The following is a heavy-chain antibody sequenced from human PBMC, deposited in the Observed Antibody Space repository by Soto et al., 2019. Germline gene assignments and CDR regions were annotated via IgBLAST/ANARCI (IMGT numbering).Heavy chain of an antibody. Sequence: KEQGKGLEWVSLISWDGVSTFYADSVKGRLTISRDNNKNSLYLQMNSLTTEDTALYYCAKAPYTRSWNGMDVWGQGTTVTVSS. CDR3: AKAPYTRSWNGMDV. CDR2: ISWDGVST. J-gene: IGHJ6*02. D-gene: IGHD6-13*01. V-gene: IGHV3-43*01.